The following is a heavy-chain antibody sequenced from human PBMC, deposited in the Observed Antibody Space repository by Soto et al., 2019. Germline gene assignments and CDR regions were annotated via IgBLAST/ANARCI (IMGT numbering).Heavy chain of an antibody. CDR3: AKSGDYYFDY. V-gene: IGHV3-23*01. D-gene: IGHD3-3*01. CDR2: ISDSGGST. CDR1: GFTFSSYA. J-gene: IGHJ4*02. Sequence: GGSLRLSCAASGFTFSSYAMSWVRQAPGKELEWVSAISDSGGSTYYADSVKGRFTISRDNSKNTLYLQMNSLRAEDTAVYYCAKSGDYYFDYWGQGTLVTVSS.